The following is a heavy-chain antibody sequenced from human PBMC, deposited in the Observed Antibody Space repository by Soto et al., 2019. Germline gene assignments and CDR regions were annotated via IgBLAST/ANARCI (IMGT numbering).Heavy chain of an antibody. V-gene: IGHV1-69*02. Sequence: QVQLVQSGAEVKKPGSSVKVSCRASVGTFSSYSISWVRQAPGQGLEWMGKIIPVLGIPNYAQKFQGRVTITADKSTGTAYMELSSLRSEDTAVYYCASLSPYDSSGYYPDHWGQGTLVTVSS. CDR2: IIPVLGIP. D-gene: IGHD3-22*01. J-gene: IGHJ4*02. CDR3: ASLSPYDSSGYYPDH. CDR1: VGTFSSYS.